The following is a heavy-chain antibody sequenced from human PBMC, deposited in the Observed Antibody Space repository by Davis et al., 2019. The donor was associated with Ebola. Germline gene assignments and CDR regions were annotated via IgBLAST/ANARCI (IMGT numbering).Heavy chain of an antibody. CDR3: AREEYMVTATTFFDY. CDR1: GFTFSTYA. V-gene: IGHV3-23*01. Sequence: GGSLRLSCAASGFTFSTYAMNWVRQAPGKGLEWVSSINNSGTRTYYADSVKGRFTISRDNAKNSLYLQMNSLRAEDTAVYYCAREEYMVTATTFFDYWGQGTLVTVSS. J-gene: IGHJ4*02. D-gene: IGHD2-21*02. CDR2: INNSGTRT.